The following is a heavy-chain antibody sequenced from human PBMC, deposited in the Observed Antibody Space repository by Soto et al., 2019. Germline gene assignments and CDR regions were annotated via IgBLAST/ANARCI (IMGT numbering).Heavy chain of an antibody. J-gene: IGHJ6*02. V-gene: IGHV1-58*01. Sequence: ASVKVSCKASGFTFTSSAVQWVRQARGQRLEWIGWIVVGSGNTNYAQKFQERVTITRDMSTSTAYMELSSLRSEDTAVYYCAADRDYDILTGYYGSDYGMDVWGQGTTVTVSS. D-gene: IGHD3-9*01. CDR2: IVVGSGNT. CDR1: GFTFTSSA. CDR3: AADRDYDILTGYYGSDYGMDV.